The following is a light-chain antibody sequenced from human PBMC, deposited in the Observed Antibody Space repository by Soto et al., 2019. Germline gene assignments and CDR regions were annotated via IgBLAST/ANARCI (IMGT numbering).Light chain of an antibody. CDR1: QSVSSN. Sequence: EIVMTQSPATLSVSPGERVTLSCRPSQSVSSNLAWYQQKPGQAPRLLIFGASTRATGIPARFSGSGSGTEFTLTISSLQSEDFAVYYCQHYYSWPPWTFGQGTKVEIK. CDR2: GAS. CDR3: QHYYSWPPWT. J-gene: IGKJ1*01. V-gene: IGKV3-15*01.